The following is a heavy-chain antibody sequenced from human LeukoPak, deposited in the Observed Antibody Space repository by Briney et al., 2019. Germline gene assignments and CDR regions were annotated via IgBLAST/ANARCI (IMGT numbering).Heavy chain of an antibody. D-gene: IGHD6-25*01. CDR2: ISWNSGSI. CDR1: GFTFDDYA. CDR3: AKDIFRAGGRVAATSPSYGMDV. Sequence: PGGSLRLSCAASGFTFDDYAMHWVRQAPGKGLEWVSGISWNSGSIGYADSVKGRFTISRDNAKNFLYLQMNSLRAEDTALYYCAKDIFRAGGRVAATSPSYGMDVWGQGTTVTVSS. J-gene: IGHJ6*02. V-gene: IGHV3-9*01.